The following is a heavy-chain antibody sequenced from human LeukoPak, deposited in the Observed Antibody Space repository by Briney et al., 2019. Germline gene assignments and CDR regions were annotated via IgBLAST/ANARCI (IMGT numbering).Heavy chain of an antibody. J-gene: IGHJ4*02. CDR2: ISSSSSYI. Sequence: PGGSLRLSCAASGFTFSSYSMNWVRQAPGKGLEWVSSISSSSSYIYYADSVKGRFTISRDNAKNSLYLQMNSLRAEDTAVYYCARNPWGGAGLTKGTNYWGQGTLVTVSS. CDR3: ARNPWGGAGLTKGTNY. V-gene: IGHV3-21*01. D-gene: IGHD6-19*01. CDR1: GFTFSSYS.